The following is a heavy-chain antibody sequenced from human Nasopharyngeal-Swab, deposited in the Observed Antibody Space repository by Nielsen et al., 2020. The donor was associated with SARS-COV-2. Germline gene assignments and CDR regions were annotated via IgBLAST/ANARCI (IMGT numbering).Heavy chain of an antibody. CDR3: AKDEDSSPSQRGY. CDR2: ISFDGTDK. CDR1: GFTFSRYG. J-gene: IGHJ4*02. D-gene: IGHD6-6*01. V-gene: IGHV3-30*18. Sequence: GGSLRLSCAASGFTFSRYGMHWVRQAPGKGLEGVAFISFDGTDKYYADSVKGRLTISRDNSKNTLSLQMNSLKFEDTAVYYCAKDEDSSPSQRGYWGQGTLVTVSS.